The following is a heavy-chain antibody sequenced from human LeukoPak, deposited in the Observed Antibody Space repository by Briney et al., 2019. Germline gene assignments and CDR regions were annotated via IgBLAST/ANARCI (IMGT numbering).Heavy chain of an antibody. V-gene: IGHV3-23*01. CDR1: GVTLRNYG. Sequence: PGESLRLSCAASGVTLRNYGLSWVRHTPGKGLEWVSAIRGSGDTTFYADSVQGRFTISRDNSKNTLYLQMNSLRAEDSALYYCAKDPYNILTGYRYFFDYWGQGTLVTVSS. CDR3: AKDPYNILTGYRYFFDY. J-gene: IGHJ4*02. D-gene: IGHD3-9*01. CDR2: IRGSGDTT.